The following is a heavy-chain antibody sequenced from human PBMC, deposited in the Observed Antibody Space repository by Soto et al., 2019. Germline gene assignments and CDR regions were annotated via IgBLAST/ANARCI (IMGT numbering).Heavy chain of an antibody. D-gene: IGHD3-10*01. CDR2: ISGSGGST. V-gene: IGHV3-23*01. J-gene: IGHJ4*02. CDR1: GFTFSSYA. CDR3: AKDHWAPPYYYGSGSYYNPSYFDY. Sequence: GESLKISCAASGFTFSSYAMSWVRQAPGKGLEWVSAISGSGGSTYYADSVKGRFTISRDNSKNTLYLQMNSLRAEDTAVYYCAKDHWAPPYYYGSGSYYNPSYFDYWGQGTLVTVSS.